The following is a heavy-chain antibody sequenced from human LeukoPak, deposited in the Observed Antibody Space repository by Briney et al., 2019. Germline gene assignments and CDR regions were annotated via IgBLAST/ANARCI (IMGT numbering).Heavy chain of an antibody. CDR3: ARLASGWPFDY. CDR2: IYYSGST. V-gene: IGHV4-39*01. CDR1: GGSISSSNYY. J-gene: IGHJ4*02. D-gene: IGHD6-19*01. Sequence: PSETLSLTCTVSGGSISSSNYYWGWIRQPPGKGLGWIGTIYYSGSTYYNPSLKSRVTISVDTSKNQFSLKLSFVTAADTAVYYCARLASGWPFDYWGQGTLVTVSS.